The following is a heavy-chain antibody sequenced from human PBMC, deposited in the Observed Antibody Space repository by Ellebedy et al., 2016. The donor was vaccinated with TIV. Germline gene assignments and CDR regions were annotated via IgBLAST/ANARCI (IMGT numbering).Heavy chain of an antibody. CDR2: VSGSGGST. Sequence: GGSLRLSCAASRFTFNSYAMNWVRQAPGKGLEWVSAVSGSGGSTFYADSVKGRFTISRDNSKNTLYLQMSSLRAEDTAVYYCAKRPTSGGGFDYWGQGTLVTVSS. CDR3: AKRPTSGGGFDY. D-gene: IGHD3-16*01. CDR1: RFTFNSYA. V-gene: IGHV3-23*01. J-gene: IGHJ4*02.